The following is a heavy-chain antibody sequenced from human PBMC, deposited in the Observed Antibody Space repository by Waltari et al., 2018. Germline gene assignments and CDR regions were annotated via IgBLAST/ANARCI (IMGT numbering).Heavy chain of an antibody. CDR2: ISYTGAT. CDR1: GGSITNNRHY. CDR3: ATYVGASIGTAAFDV. V-gene: IGHV4-39*01. J-gene: IGHJ3*01. Sequence: QLHLQESGPGLVKPSETLSLTCSVSGGSITNNRHYWGWIRQPPGKGLEWAATISYTGATYKDPSLKGRVTISGDTSKNQFSLKLNSVPAADTAVYYCATYVGASIGTAAFDVWGQGTMVTVSS. D-gene: IGHD3-16*01.